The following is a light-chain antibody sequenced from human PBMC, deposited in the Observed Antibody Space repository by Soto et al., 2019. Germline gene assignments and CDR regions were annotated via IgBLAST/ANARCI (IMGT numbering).Light chain of an antibody. J-gene: IGLJ3*02. CDR3: ATWDDRLTAWV. CDR1: SSNVGSNY. CDR2: MNN. V-gene: IGLV1-47*01. Sequence: QSVLTQPPSASGTPGQRVTISCSGSSSNVGSNYVYWYQQIPGTAPKLLIYMNNQRPSGVPDRFSGSKSGTSASLAISGLRSEDEADYYCATWDDRLTAWVFGGGTKLTVL.